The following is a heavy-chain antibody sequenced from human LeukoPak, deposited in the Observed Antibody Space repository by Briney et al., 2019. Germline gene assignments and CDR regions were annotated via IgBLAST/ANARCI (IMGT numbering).Heavy chain of an antibody. CDR3: ARDPAGGFFDI. V-gene: IGHV4-34*01. J-gene: IGHJ3*02. CDR1: GGSFSGYY. CDR2: INHSGST. Sequence: PSETLSLTCAVYGGSFSGYYWSWIRQPPGKGLEWIGEINHSGSTNYNPSLKSRVTISVDTSKNQFSLKLSSVTAADTAVYYCARDPAGGFFDIWGQGTMVAVSS.